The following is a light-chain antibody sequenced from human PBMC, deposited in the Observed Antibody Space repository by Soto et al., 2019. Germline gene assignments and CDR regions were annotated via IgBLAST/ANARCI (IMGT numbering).Light chain of an antibody. CDR2: DVS. V-gene: IGLV2-14*01. CDR1: SGDIGGYNY. CDR3: SSYTTSNTLV. Sequence: QSVLTQPASVSGSPGQSITISCTGTSGDIGGYNYVSWYQQHPGKAPKLMIYDVSDRPSGVSNRFSGSKSGNTASLTISGPRSEDEADYYCSSYTTSNTLVFGGGTKLTVL. J-gene: IGLJ2*01.